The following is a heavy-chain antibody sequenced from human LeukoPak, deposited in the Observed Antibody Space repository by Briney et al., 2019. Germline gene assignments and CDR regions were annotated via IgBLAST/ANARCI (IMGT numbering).Heavy chain of an antibody. CDR1: GYSFTSYW. J-gene: IGHJ4*02. D-gene: IGHD6-19*01. V-gene: IGHV5-51*01. Sequence: GESLKISCKGSGYSFTSYWIGWVRQMPGKGLEWMGIIYPGDSDTRYSPSFQGQVTISADKSISTAYLQWSSLKASDTAMYYCARQYSSGWSSYYFDYWGQGTLVTVPS. CDR3: ARQYSSGWSSYYFDY. CDR2: IYPGDSDT.